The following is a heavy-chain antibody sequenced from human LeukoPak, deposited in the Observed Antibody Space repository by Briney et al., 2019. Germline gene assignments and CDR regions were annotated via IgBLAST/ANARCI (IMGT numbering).Heavy chain of an antibody. CDR3: ARRLDILAAWAFDI. CDR2: IYYSGST. V-gene: IGHV4-39*07. Sequence: SETLALTCTVSGGSISSSSYYWGWIRQPPGTGLEWIGSIYYSGSTYYNPSLKSRVTISVDTSKNQFSLKLSSVTAADTAVYYCARRLDILAAWAFDIWGQGTMVTVSS. D-gene: IGHD3-9*01. CDR1: GGSISSSSYY. J-gene: IGHJ3*02.